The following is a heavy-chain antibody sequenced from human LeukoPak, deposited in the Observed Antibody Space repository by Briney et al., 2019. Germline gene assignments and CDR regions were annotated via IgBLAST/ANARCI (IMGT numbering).Heavy chain of an antibody. CDR2: IKSKTDGATA. J-gene: IGHJ2*01. CDR1: SFAFSNAW. CDR3: IRDGGYRFALYWFFDL. D-gene: IGHD5-18*01. V-gene: IGHV3-15*07. Sequence: GGSLRLSCAASSFAFSNAWMNWVRQAPGKGLEWVGRIKSKTDGATAEYAAPVKGRFTISRDDSKNTLYLQMNSLKTEDTAMYYCIRDGGYRFALYWFFDLWGRGTLVTVSS.